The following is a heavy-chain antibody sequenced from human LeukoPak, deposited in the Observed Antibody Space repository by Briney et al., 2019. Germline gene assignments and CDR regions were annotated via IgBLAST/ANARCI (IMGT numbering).Heavy chain of an antibody. CDR2: IIPMFGTT. Sequence: SVKVSCKASGGTFSSYAVSWVRQAPGQGLEWMGRIIPMFGTTNYAQSFQSRLTITMDKSTTIAYMELSSLRFEDTAMYYCARGNYYDSSGYFDWGQGTLVTVSS. D-gene: IGHD3-22*01. CDR1: GGTFSSYA. CDR3: ARGNYYDSSGYFD. J-gene: IGHJ4*02. V-gene: IGHV1-69*05.